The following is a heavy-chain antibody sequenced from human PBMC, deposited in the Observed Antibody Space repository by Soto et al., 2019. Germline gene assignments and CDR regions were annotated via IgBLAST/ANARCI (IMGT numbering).Heavy chain of an antibody. V-gene: IGHV3-66*01. CDR2: IYSDGST. Sequence: EVQLVESGGGLVQPGGSLRLSCAASGFTVSTKYMSWVRQAPGKGLEWVSVIYSDGSTFYSDSVRGRFTISRHNPNNTVNLQMNSLRAEDTAVYYCARDPWAADYWGQGTLVTVSS. D-gene: IGHD3-16*01. CDR3: ARDPWAADY. CDR1: GFTVSTKY. J-gene: IGHJ4*02.